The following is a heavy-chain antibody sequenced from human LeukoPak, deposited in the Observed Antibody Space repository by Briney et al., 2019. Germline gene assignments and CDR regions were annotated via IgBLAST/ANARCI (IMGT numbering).Heavy chain of an antibody. CDR2: IRYDGSNK. D-gene: IGHD1-7*01. CDR1: GFIFSSYG. Sequence: GSLRLSCAASGFIFSSYGIHWVRQAPGKGLEWVAFIRYDGSNKYYADSVKGRFTISRDNAKNSLYLQMNSLRAEDTAVYYCARIRVGTFDAFDIWGQGTMVTVSS. V-gene: IGHV3-30*02. J-gene: IGHJ3*02. CDR3: ARIRVGTFDAFDI.